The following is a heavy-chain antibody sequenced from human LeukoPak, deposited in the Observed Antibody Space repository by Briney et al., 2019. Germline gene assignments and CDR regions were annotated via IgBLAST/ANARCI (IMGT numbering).Heavy chain of an antibody. CDR1: GFTFRSYW. CDR2: IKQDGSEK. D-gene: IGHD2-2*01. V-gene: IGHV3-7*03. Sequence: GGSLRLSCAASGFTFRSYWMSWVRQAPGKGLVWVGNIKQDGSEKYYVDSVKGRFTISRDNAKNSLYLQMNSLRAEDTAVYYCARDCSSTSCYAVGDAFDIWGQGTMVTVSS. CDR3: ARDCSSTSCYAVGDAFDI. J-gene: IGHJ3*02.